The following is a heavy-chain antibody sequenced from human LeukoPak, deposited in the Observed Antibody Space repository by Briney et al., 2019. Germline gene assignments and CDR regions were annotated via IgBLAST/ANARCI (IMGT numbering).Heavy chain of an antibody. CDR2: IYTSGST. V-gene: IGHV4-61*02. D-gene: IGHD6-19*01. CDR3: ARALRPRYSSGHRSSYYYYYYMDV. CDR1: GGSISSGSYY. Sequence: PSETLSLTCTVSGGSISSGSYYWSWIRQPAGKGPEWIGRIYTSGSTNYNPSLKSRVTISVDTSKNQFSLKLSSVTAADTAVYHCARALRPRYSSGHRSSYYYYYYMDVWGKGTTVTISS. J-gene: IGHJ6*03.